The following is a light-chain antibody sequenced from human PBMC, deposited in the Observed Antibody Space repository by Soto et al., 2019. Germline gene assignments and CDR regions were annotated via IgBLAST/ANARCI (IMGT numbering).Light chain of an antibody. CDR3: CSYAGPSNFV. J-gene: IGLJ1*01. CDR1: ISDIGTHNY. CDR2: DVD. Sequence: QSVLTQPRSLSGSPGQSLIISCTGSISDIGTHNYVSWYQHHPGKAPQLILYDVDDRPSGVPDRFSGSKSGNTASLTISGLQAEDEADYYCCSYAGPSNFVFGIGTKVTVL. V-gene: IGLV2-11*01.